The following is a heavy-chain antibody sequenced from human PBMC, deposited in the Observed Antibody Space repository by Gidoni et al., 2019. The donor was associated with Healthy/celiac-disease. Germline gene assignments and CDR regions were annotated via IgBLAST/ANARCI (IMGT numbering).Heavy chain of an antibody. J-gene: IGHJ3*02. CDR2: INHSGST. CDR1: GGSFSGYY. V-gene: IGHV4-34*01. Sequence: QVQLQQWGAGLLQPSETLSLTCAVDGGSFSGYYWSWIRQPPGKGLEWIGEINHSGSTNYNPSLKRRVTISVDTSKNQFSLKLSSVTAADTAVYYCARGARITMVRGVIKAFDIWGQGTMVTVSS. D-gene: IGHD3-10*01. CDR3: ARGARITMVRGVIKAFDI.